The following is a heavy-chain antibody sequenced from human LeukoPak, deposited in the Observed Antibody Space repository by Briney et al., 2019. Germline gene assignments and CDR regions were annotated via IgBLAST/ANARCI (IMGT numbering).Heavy chain of an antibody. CDR3: GRHGGAFEM. Sequence: GGPLRLSCAASGFTFSSYWMSWVRQFPGKGLEWVANIKQDGSEKDYVDSVKGRFTISRDNAKNSLYLRMNSLTVEDTAVYYCGRHGGAFEMWGQGTMVTVSS. CDR2: IKQDGSEK. V-gene: IGHV3-7*01. J-gene: IGHJ3*02. CDR1: GFTFSSYW.